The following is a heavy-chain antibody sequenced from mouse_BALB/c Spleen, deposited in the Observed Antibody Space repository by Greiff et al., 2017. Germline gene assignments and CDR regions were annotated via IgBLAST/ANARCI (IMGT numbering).Heavy chain of an antibody. J-gene: IGHJ2*01. CDR1: GYAFTNYL. D-gene: IGHD2-2*01. V-gene: IGHV1-54*03. Sequence: QVQLQQSGAELVRPGTSVKVSCKASGYAFTNYLIEWVKQRPGQGLEWIGVINPGSGGTNYNEKFKGKATLTADKSSSTAYMQLSSLTSDDSAVYFCARSSYGYDRFDYWGQGTTLTVSS. CDR3: ARSSYGYDRFDY. CDR2: INPGSGGT.